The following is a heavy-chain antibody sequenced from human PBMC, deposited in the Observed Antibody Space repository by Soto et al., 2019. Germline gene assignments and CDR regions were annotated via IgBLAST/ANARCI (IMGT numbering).Heavy chain of an antibody. CDR1: GYSFTSYA. Sequence: ASVKGYCKAAGYSFTSYAMDWGRQAPGKRLEWMGWINAGNGNTKYSQKFQGRVTITRDTSASTAYMELSSLRPEDTAVYYCARVTGIAVAGKYYYYGMDVWGQGTTVTVSS. J-gene: IGHJ6*02. D-gene: IGHD6-19*01. CDR2: INAGNGNT. CDR3: ARVTGIAVAGKYYYYGMDV. V-gene: IGHV1-3*01.